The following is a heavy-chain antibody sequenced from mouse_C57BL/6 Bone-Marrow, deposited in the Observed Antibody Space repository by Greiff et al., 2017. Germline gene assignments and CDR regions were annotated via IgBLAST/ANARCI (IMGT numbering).Heavy chain of an antibody. J-gene: IGHJ2*01. CDR2: IDPSDSAT. Sequence: VQLQQPGAELVRPGSSVKLSCKASGYTFTSYWMHWVKQRPIQGLEWIGNIDPSDSATHYNQKFKDKATLTVDKSSSTAYMQLSSLTSGDSAVYYCARYGNSPYGGQGTTLTVSS. V-gene: IGHV1-52*01. CDR3: ARYGNSPY. D-gene: IGHD2-1*01. CDR1: GYTFTSYW.